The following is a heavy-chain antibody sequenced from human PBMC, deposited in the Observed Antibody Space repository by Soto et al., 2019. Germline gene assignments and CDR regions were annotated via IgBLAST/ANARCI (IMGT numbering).Heavy chain of an antibody. Sequence: GGSLRLSCAASGFTFSSYGMHWVRQAPGKGLEWVANIKEDGTEKNYVDSVKGRFTISRDNAKNSLFLQMDSLRAEDTAVYYCLRDDFYDSSANDAFDIWGQGTKVTVSS. CDR2: IKEDGTEK. CDR3: LRDDFYDSSANDAFDI. V-gene: IGHV3-7*03. J-gene: IGHJ3*02. D-gene: IGHD3-22*01. CDR1: GFTFSSYG.